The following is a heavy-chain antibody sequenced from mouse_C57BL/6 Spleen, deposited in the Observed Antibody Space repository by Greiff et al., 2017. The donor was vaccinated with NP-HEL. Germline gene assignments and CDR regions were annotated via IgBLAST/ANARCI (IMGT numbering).Heavy chain of an antibody. CDR3: ARDLGFAY. Sequence: EVQLVESGGGLVKPGGSLKLSCAASGFPFSSYAMSWVRQTPEKRLGWVATISDGGSYTSFPDNVKGRFTISRDNAKNNLYLQMSHLKSEDTAMYYCARDLGFAYWGQGTLVTVSA. J-gene: IGHJ3*01. CDR2: ISDGGSYT. V-gene: IGHV5-4*01. CDR1: GFPFSSYA.